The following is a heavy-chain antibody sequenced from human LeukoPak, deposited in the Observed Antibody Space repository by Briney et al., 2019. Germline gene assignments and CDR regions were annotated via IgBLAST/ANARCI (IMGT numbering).Heavy chain of an antibody. CDR3: ARDLGEWEFD. D-gene: IGHD3-16*01. V-gene: IGHV3-21*01. Sequence: GGSLRLSCAASGFTFSSYSMNWVRQAPGKGLEWVSSISSSSSYIYYADSVKGRFTISRDNAKNSLFLQMNSLRVEDTAVYYCARDLGEWEFDWGQGTLVTVSS. CDR2: ISSSSSYI. CDR1: GFTFSSYS. J-gene: IGHJ4*02.